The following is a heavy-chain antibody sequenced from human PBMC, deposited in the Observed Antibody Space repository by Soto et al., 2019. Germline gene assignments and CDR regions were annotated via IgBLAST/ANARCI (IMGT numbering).Heavy chain of an antibody. CDR3: ARGWFGSLDYYYYGMDV. J-gene: IGHJ6*02. D-gene: IGHD3-10*01. Sequence: SETLSFTCTVSGGSISSGGYYWGWIRQPPGKGLEWIATVHYSGSTYYTPSLKNRVTISVDTSKNQFSLKLSSVTAADTAVYYCARGWFGSLDYYYYGMDVWGQGTTVTVSS. CDR2: VHYSGST. V-gene: IGHV4-39*07. CDR1: GGSISSGGYY.